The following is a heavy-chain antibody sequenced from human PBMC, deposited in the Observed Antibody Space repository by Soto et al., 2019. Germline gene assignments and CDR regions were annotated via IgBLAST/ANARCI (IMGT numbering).Heavy chain of an antibody. CDR3: ARISSTWYLDS. V-gene: IGHV3-7*01. CDR1: GFTFSRHW. J-gene: IGHJ4*02. D-gene: IGHD6-13*01. Sequence: EVQLVESGGGLVQPGGSLRLSCAASGFTFSRHWMSWVRQAPGKGLEWVANIKRDGTEEYYVDSVKGRLTISRDNAENSLYLQMISLRAEDTAVYYCARISSTWYLDSWGQGTLVTVSS. CDR2: IKRDGTEE.